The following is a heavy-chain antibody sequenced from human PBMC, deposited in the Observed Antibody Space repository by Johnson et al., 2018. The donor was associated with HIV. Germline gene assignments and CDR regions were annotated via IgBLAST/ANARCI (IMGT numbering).Heavy chain of an antibody. CDR3: AREPGYSSGPDAFDL. CDR1: GFTFSSYW. Sequence: MQLVESGGGLVQPVGSLRLSCAASGFTFSSYWMHWVRQAPGKGLVWVSRINSDGSSTSYADSVKGRITISRDNAKNTLYLQMNSLRAEDTAVYYCAREPGYSSGPDAFDLWGQGTMVTVSS. V-gene: IGHV3-74*01. D-gene: IGHD6-19*01. J-gene: IGHJ3*01. CDR2: INSDGSST.